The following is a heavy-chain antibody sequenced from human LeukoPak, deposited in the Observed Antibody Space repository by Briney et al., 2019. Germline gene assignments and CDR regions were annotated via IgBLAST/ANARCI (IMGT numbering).Heavy chain of an antibody. Sequence: GGSLILSCAASGFTLSSYWMYWVRQAPGKGLVWISRIKTDGTTSYADSVKGRFTISRDNAENTLYMQMNSLRVEDTALYYCARDLGGGNCYWGQGILVTVSS. CDR3: ARDLGGGNCY. D-gene: IGHD2-15*01. V-gene: IGHV3-74*01. CDR2: IKTDGTT. J-gene: IGHJ4*02. CDR1: GFTLSSYW.